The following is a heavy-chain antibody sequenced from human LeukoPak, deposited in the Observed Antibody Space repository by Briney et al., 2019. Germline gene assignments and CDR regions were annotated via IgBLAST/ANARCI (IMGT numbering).Heavy chain of an antibody. Sequence: SQTLSLTCTVSGGSISSGDYYWSWIRQPPGKGLEWIGYIYYSGSTYYNPSLKSRVTISVDTSKNQFSLKLSSVTAADTAVYYCALSRAIFGVVITPFVDVWGKGTTVTVSS. CDR1: GGSISSGDYY. D-gene: IGHD3-3*01. V-gene: IGHV4-30-4*08. CDR3: ALSRAIFGVVITPFVDV. J-gene: IGHJ6*04. CDR2: IYYSGST.